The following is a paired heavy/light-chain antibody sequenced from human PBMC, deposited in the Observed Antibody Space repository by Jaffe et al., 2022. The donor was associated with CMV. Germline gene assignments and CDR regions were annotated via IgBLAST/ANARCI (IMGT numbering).Heavy chain of an antibody. Sequence: QFQLVQSGAEVKKPGASVKVSCKASSYTFLNYGISWVRQAPGQGLEWMGWISGYNGNTDYAQKFQGRVTMTTDTSTSTAYMELRTLRSDDTAVYYCASRSVAFDYWGQGTLVTVSS. V-gene: IGHV1-18*01. CDR1: SYTFLNYG. D-gene: IGHD6-6*01. J-gene: IGHJ4*02. CDR2: ISGYNGNT. CDR3: ASRSVAFDY.
Light chain of an antibody. CDR1: QSVSSY. Sequence: EIVLTQSPATLSLSPGERATLSCRASQSVSSYLAWYQQKPGQAPRLLIYDASNRATGIPARFSGSGSGTDFTLTISSLEPEDFAVYYCQQRSNWPRRTFGQGTKLEIK. V-gene: IGKV3-11*01. J-gene: IGKJ2*01. CDR2: DAS. CDR3: QQRSNWPRRT.